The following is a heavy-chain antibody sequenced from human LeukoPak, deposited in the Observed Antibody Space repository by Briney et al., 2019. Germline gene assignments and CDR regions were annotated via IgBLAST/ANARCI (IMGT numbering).Heavy chain of an antibody. V-gene: IGHV7-4-1*02. Sequence: ASVKVSCKASGYTFTSYAMNWVRQAPGQGLEWMGWINTNTGNPTFTQGFTGRFVFSLDTSVSTAYLRISSLEAEDTAMYYCARENYFGSGSSYYYGLDVWGQGTTVTVSS. D-gene: IGHD3-10*01. CDR2: INTNTGNP. J-gene: IGHJ6*02. CDR1: GYTFTSYA. CDR3: ARENYFGSGSSYYYGLDV.